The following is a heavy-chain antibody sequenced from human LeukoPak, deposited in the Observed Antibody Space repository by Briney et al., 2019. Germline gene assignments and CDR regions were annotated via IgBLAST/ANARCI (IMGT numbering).Heavy chain of an antibody. CDR3: AREMGVVTAHGIDV. V-gene: IGHV4-39*02. CDR1: SGSISSISSNNYH. CDR2: IYYSGST. J-gene: IGHJ6*02. Sequence: PSETLSLTCIVSSGSISSISSNNYHWGWIRQPPGKGLEWIGSIYYSGSTYCNPSLKSRVTISVGTSKNQFSLKLSSVTAADTALYYCAREMGVVTAHGIDVWGQGTTVTVSS. D-gene: IGHD4-23*01.